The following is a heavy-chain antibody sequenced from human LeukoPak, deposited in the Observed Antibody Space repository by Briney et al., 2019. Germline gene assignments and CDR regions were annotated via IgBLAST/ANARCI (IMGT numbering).Heavy chain of an antibody. CDR3: TISYYDILTGYSPEPNFDY. J-gene: IGHJ4*02. CDR2: IRSKANSYAT. CDR1: GFTFSGSA. Sequence: PGGSLRLSCAASGFTFSGSAMHWVRQASGKGLEWVGRIRSKANSYATAYAASVNGRFTISRDDSKNKAYLQMNSLKTEDTAVYYCTISYYDILTGYSPEPNFDYWGQGTLVTVSS. D-gene: IGHD3-9*01. V-gene: IGHV3-73*01.